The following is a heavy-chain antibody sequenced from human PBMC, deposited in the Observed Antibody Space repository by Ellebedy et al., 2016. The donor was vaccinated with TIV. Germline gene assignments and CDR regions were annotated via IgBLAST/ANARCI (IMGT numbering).Heavy chain of an antibody. CDR1: GFIFSEYY. D-gene: IGHD3-10*01. CDR3: AREGGSGSFDY. CDR2: ISSNSETI. V-gene: IGHV3-11*01. Sequence: GESLKISCAASGFIFSEYYMSWFRQAPGKGLEWLSYISSNSETIYYADSVRGRFTISRDNGKKSLYVQMNSLTTEDTAVYYCAREGGSGSFDYWGQGTLITVSS. J-gene: IGHJ4*02.